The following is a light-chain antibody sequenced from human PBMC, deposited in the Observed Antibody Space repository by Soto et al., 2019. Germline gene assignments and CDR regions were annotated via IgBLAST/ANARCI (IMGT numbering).Light chain of an antibody. Sequence: QSALTQPPSASGSPGQSVAISCTGTSSDVGGNNYVSWYQQHPGKAPKLLVYEVTKRPAGVPDRFSGSKSGNTASLTVSGLQAEDEADYYCSSYGGSNSVIFGGGTKVTVL. CDR2: EVT. CDR1: SSDVGGNNY. J-gene: IGLJ2*01. CDR3: SSYGGSNSVI. V-gene: IGLV2-8*01.